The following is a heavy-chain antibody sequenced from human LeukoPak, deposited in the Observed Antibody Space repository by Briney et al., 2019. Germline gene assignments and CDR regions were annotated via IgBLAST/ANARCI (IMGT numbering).Heavy chain of an antibody. CDR2: IGYDGSNK. Sequence: TGGSLRLSCAASRFTFSSYGMHWVRQAPGKGLEWVAFIGYDGSNKYYGDSVKGRFTISRDNSKNTMYLQMNSLRAEDTAVYYCAKGGSVGIYYYYYMDVWGKGTTVTISS. CDR1: RFTFSSYG. V-gene: IGHV3-30*02. CDR3: AKGGSVGIYYYYYMDV. D-gene: IGHD5-12*01. J-gene: IGHJ6*03.